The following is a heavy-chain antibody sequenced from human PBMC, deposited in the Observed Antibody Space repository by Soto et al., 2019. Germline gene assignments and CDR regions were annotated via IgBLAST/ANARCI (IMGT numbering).Heavy chain of an antibody. CDR1: GFTFSSYG. CDR3: ARARMAYGMDV. J-gene: IGHJ6*02. CDR2: IWYDGSNK. V-gene: IGHV3-33*01. Sequence: ESGGGVVQPGRSLRLSCAASGFTFSSYGMHWVRQAPGKGLEWVAVIWYDGSNKYYADSVKGRFTISRDNSKNTLYLQMNSLRAEDTAVYYCARARMAYGMDVWGQGTTVNVSS.